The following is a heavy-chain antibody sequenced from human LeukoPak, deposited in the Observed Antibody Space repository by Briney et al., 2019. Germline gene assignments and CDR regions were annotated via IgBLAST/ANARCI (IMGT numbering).Heavy chain of an antibody. CDR3: ARDYYYGSGRFDY. Sequence: PGGSLRLSCAASGFTFSSYEMNWVRQAPGKGLEWVSYISSSGSTIYYPDSVKGRFTISRDNAKSSLYLQMNSLRAEDTAVYYCARDYYYGSGRFDYWGQGTLVTVSS. CDR1: GFTFSSYE. V-gene: IGHV3-48*03. CDR2: ISSSGSTI. J-gene: IGHJ4*02. D-gene: IGHD3-10*01.